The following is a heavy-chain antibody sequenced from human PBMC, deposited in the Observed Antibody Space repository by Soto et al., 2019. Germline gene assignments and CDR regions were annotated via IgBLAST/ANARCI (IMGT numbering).Heavy chain of an antibody. D-gene: IGHD3-10*01. J-gene: IGHJ6*03. V-gene: IGHV3-33*01. CDR3: ARGNYGSGSYYHENYYYYMDV. Sequence: PGGSLRLSCAASGFTFSSYGMHWVRQAPGKGLEWVAVIWYDGSNKYYADSVKGRFTISRDNSKNTLYLQMNSLRAEDTAVYYCARGNYGSGSYYHENYYYYMDVWGKGTTVTVSS. CDR1: GFTFSSYG. CDR2: IWYDGSNK.